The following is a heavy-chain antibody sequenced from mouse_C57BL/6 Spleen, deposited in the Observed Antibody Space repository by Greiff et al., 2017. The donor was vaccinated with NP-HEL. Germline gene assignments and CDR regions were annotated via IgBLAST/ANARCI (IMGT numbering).Heavy chain of an antibody. CDR3: ARSPYEIRYYAMDY. D-gene: IGHD1-1*01. J-gene: IGHJ4*01. Sequence: EVKLVESGGGLVQPGGSLSLSCAASGFTFTDYYMSWVRQPPGKALEWLGFIRNKANGYTTEYSASVKGRFTISRDNSQSILYLQMNALRAEDSATYYCARSPYEIRYYAMDYWGQGTSVTVSS. CDR1: GFTFTDYY. V-gene: IGHV7-3*01. CDR2: IRNKANGYTT.